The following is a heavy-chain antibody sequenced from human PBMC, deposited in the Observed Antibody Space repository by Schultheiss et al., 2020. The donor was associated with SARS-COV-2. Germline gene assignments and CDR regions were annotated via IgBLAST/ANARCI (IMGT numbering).Heavy chain of an antibody. V-gene: IGHV3-11*06. CDR1: GFTFSDYY. CDR2: ISSSSSYI. Sequence: GGSLRLSCAASGFTFSDYYMSWIRQAPGKGLEWVSYISSSSSYIYYADLVKGRFTISRDNAKNSLYLQMNSLRAEDTAVYYCARDSESNWNYSYYFDYWGQGTLVTVSS. D-gene: IGHD1-7*01. J-gene: IGHJ4*02. CDR3: ARDSESNWNYSYYFDY.